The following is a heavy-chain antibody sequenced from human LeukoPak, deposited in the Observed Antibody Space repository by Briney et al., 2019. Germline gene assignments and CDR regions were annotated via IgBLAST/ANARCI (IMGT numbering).Heavy chain of an antibody. CDR2: IYYSGST. V-gene: IGHV4-39*07. CDR3: ARMTRYTYPAIDY. J-gene: IGHJ4*02. D-gene: IGHD5-18*01. Sequence: SETLSLTCTVSGGSISSSSYYWGWIRQPPGKGLEWIGSIYYSGSTYYNPSLKSRVTISVDTSKNQFSLKLSSVTAADTAVYYCARMTRYTYPAIDYWGQGTLVTVSS. CDR1: GGSISSSSYY.